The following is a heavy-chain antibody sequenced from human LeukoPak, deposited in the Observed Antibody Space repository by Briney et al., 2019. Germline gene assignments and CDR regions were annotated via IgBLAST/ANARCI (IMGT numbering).Heavy chain of an antibody. CDR3: AKGDGIVPSIRVFFHY. Sequence: GRSLRLSCAASGLKFDDYAMHWVRQIPGKGLEWVSSINWNRGRIDYVDSVKGRFTISRDNAKNSVHLQMNSLRPEGTALYYCAKGDGIVPSIRVFFHYWGQGTLVTVSS. J-gene: IGHJ4*02. CDR1: GLKFDDYA. V-gene: IGHV3-9*01. D-gene: IGHD1-26*01. CDR2: INWNRGRI.